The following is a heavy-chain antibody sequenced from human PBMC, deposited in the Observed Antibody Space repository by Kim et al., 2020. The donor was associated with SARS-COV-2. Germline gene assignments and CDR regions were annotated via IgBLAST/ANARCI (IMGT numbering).Heavy chain of an antibody. D-gene: IGHD6-13*01. CDR1: GFTFSSYG. J-gene: IGHJ6*02. V-gene: IGHV3-30*18. Sequence: GGSLRLSCAASGFTFSSYGMHWVRQAPGKGLEWVAVISYDGSNKYYADSVKGRFTISRDNSKNTLYLQMNSLRAEDTAVYYCAKEYEGEQQLAGLRRLYYYYCYGMDVWGQGTTVTVSS. CDR3: AKEYEGEQQLAGLRRLYYYYCYGMDV. CDR2: ISYDGSNK.